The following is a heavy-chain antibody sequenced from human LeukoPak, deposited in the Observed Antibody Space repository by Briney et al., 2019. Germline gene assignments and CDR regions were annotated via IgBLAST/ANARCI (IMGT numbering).Heavy chain of an antibody. CDR1: GGSFSGYY. Sequence: SETLSLTCAVYGGSFSGYYWSWIRQPPGKGLEWIGEINHSGSTNYNPSLKSRVTISVDTSKNQFSLKLSSVTAADTAVYYCARIGYYSRQDRNYYYYYYMDVWGKGTTVTVSS. J-gene: IGHJ6*03. CDR2: INHSGST. D-gene: IGHD2-8*01. V-gene: IGHV4-34*01. CDR3: ARIGYYSRQDRNYYYYYYMDV.